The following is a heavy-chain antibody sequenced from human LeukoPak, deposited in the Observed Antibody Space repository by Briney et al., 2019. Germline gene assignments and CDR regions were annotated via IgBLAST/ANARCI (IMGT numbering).Heavy chain of an antibody. CDR3: ARVPSSSWTGYFDY. D-gene: IGHD6-13*01. Sequence: SETLSLTCTVSGGSISSYYWSWIRQPPGKGLEWIGYIYYSGSTNYNPSLKSRVTISVDTSKNQFSLKLSSVTAADTAVYYCARVPSSSWTGYFDYWGQGTLATVSS. CDR1: GGSISSYY. V-gene: IGHV4-59*01. J-gene: IGHJ4*02. CDR2: IYYSGST.